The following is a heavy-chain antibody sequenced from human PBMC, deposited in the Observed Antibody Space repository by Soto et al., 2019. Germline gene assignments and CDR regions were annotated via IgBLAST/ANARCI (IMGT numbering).Heavy chain of an antibody. Sequence: QVQLQESGPGLVKPSQTLSLTCSVSGGYISSGGNYWSWIRQHPGKGLEWIGFIYYTGYTKYNAALKSRVNISGDMSQNQFSLTLTSVTAADTAVYYCAREDINESFFDSWGPGILVTVSS. CDR2: IYYTGYT. CDR3: AREDINESFFDS. V-gene: IGHV4-31*03. J-gene: IGHJ4*02. CDR1: GGYISSGGNY. D-gene: IGHD2-8*01.